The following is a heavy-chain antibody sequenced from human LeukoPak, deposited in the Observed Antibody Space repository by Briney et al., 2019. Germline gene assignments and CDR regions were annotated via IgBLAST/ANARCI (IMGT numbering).Heavy chain of an antibody. V-gene: IGHV3-30-3*01. CDR2: ISYDGSNK. D-gene: IGHD2-15*01. Sequence: GGSLRLSCTASGFTFSNYAMTWVRQAPGKGLEWVAVISYDGSNKYYADSVNGRFTISRDNSKNTLYLQMNSLRAEDTAVYYCARVEDTQNYYYYGMDVWGQGTTVTVSS. J-gene: IGHJ6*02. CDR1: GFTFSNYA. CDR3: ARVEDTQNYYYYGMDV.